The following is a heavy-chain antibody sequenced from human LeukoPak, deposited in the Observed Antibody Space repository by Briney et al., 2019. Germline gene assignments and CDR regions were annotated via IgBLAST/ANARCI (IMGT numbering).Heavy chain of an antibody. Sequence: GRSLSLSCAASGFTFSSYAMHWVRQAPGKGLEWVAVISYDGSNKYYADSVKGRFTISRDNSKNTLYLQMNSLRAEDTAVYYCARGSGGRTIWVVVPAAQSSNYYYYGMDVWGQGTTVTVSS. CDR1: GFTFSSYA. J-gene: IGHJ6*02. V-gene: IGHV3-30-3*01. CDR2: ISYDGSNK. CDR3: ARGSGGRTIWVVVPAAQSSNYYYYGMDV. D-gene: IGHD2-2*01.